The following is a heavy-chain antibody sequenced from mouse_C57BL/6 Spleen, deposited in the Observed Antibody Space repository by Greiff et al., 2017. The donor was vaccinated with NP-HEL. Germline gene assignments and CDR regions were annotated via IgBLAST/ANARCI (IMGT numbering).Heavy chain of an antibody. D-gene: IGHD1-1*01. Sequence: VQLQESGAELVRPGASVKLSCKASGYTFTDYYINWVKQRPGQGLEWIARIYPGSGNTYYNEKFKGKATLTAEKSSSTAYMQLSSLTSEDSAVYFCARSDGSSYGKYFDYWGQGTTLTVSS. J-gene: IGHJ2*01. V-gene: IGHV1-76*01. CDR1: GYTFTDYY. CDR3: ARSDGSSYGKYFDY. CDR2: IYPGSGNT.